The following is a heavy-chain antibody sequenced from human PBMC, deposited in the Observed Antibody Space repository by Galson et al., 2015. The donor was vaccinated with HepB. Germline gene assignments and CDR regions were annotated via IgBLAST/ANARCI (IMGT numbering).Heavy chain of an antibody. J-gene: IGHJ4*02. CDR2: ISYDGSNK. V-gene: IGHV3-30*18. D-gene: IGHD5-24*01. CDR3: AKDRPDGYNWVFDY. CDR1: GFTFSSYG. Sequence: SLRLSCAASGFTFSSYGMHWVRQAPGKGLEWVAVISYDGSNKYYADSVKGRFTISRDNSKNTLYLQMNSLRAEDTAVYYCAKDRPDGYNWVFDYWGQGTLVTVSS.